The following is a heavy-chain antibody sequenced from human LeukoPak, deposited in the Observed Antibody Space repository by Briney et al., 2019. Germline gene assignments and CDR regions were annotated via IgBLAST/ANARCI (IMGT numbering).Heavy chain of an antibody. V-gene: IGHV3-64*01. D-gene: IGHD5-18*01. CDR3: AGTVDTAMVPMDA. CDR1: GFTFSSYA. Sequence: PGGSLRLSCAASGFTFSSYAMHWVRQAPGKGLEYVSAISSNGGSTYYANSVKGRFTISRDNSKNTLYLQMGSLRAEDMAVYYCAGTVDTAMVPMDAWGKGTTVTVSS. J-gene: IGHJ6*03. CDR2: ISSNGGST.